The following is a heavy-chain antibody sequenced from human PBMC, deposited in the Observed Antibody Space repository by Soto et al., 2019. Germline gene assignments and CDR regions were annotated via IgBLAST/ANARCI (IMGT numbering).Heavy chain of an antibody. D-gene: IGHD2-2*01. CDR3: VSGIGYCSSTSCHNWFDP. CDR1: GFTFSSYA. Sequence: LRLSCSASGFTFSSYAMHWVRQAPGKGLEYVSAISSNGGSTYYADSVKGRLTISRDNSKNTLYLQMSSLRAEDTAVYYCVSGIGYCSSTSCHNWFDPWGQGTLVTVSS. J-gene: IGHJ5*02. V-gene: IGHV3-64D*06. CDR2: ISSNGGST.